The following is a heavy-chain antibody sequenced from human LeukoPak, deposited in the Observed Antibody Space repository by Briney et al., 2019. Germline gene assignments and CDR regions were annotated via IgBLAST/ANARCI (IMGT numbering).Heavy chain of an antibody. J-gene: IGHJ5*02. V-gene: IGHV1-69*06. D-gene: IGHD6-19*01. CDR1: GGTFSSYA. CDR2: IIPIFGTA. Sequence: SVKVSCKASGGTFSSYAISWVRQAPGQGLEWMGGIIPIFGTANYAQKFQGRVTITADKSTSTAYMELSSLRSEDTAVYYCARDSSGWYHWFDPWGQGTLVTVSS. CDR3: ARDSSGWYHWFDP.